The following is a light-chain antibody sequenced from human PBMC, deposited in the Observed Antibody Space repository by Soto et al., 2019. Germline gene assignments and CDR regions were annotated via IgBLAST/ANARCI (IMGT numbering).Light chain of an antibody. Sequence: QSALTQAASASGSPGQSITISCTGTNSDIGAYNRVSWYQQYPGRVPKVVIYEVTNRPSGISNRFSGSKSGNTASLTITGLQPEDEADYYCASHTSSNTWVFGGGTKVTVL. J-gene: IGLJ3*02. CDR3: ASHTSSNTWV. V-gene: IGLV2-14*01. CDR2: EVT. CDR1: NSDIGAYNR.